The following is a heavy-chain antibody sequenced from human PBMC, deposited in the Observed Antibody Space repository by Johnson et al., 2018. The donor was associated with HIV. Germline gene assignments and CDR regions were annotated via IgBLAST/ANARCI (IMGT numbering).Heavy chain of an antibody. D-gene: IGHD4-17*01. Sequence: MQLVESGGSVIRPGGSLRLSCVGTGFNFENYGMSWVRQAPGKGLQWVSGINWNGDTTTYADSVKGRFTVSRDNAKRSLYLQLSNLRAEDTALYYCATLTVRSRAFDLWGQGTLVTVSS. J-gene: IGHJ3*01. CDR2: INWNGDTT. CDR3: ATLTVRSRAFDL. CDR1: GFNFENYG. V-gene: IGHV3-20*04.